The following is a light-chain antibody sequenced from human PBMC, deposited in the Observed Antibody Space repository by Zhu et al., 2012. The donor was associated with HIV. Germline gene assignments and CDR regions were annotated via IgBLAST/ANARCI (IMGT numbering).Light chain of an antibody. CDR2: GAS. J-gene: IGKJ1*01. Sequence: ATLSCRASQSVSSNLAWYQQKPGQAPRLLIYGASTRATGIPARFSGSGSGTEFTLTISSLQSEDFAVYYCQQYNNWPGWTFGQGTKVEIK. CDR3: QQYNNWPGWT. CDR1: QSVSSN. V-gene: IGKV3-15*01.